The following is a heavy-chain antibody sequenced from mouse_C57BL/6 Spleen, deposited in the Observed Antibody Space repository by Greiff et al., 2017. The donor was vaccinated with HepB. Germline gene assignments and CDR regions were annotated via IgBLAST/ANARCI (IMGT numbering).Heavy chain of an antibody. Sequence: EVKVVESGGGLVKPGGSLKLSCAASGFTFSDYGMHWVRQAPEKGLEWVAYISSGSSTIYYADTVTGRFTISRDNAKNTLFLQMTSLRSEDTAMYYCARPGGAYWGQGTLVTVSA. J-gene: IGHJ3*01. D-gene: IGHD1-1*02. CDR3: ARPGGAY. V-gene: IGHV5-17*01. CDR2: ISSGSSTI. CDR1: GFTFSDYG.